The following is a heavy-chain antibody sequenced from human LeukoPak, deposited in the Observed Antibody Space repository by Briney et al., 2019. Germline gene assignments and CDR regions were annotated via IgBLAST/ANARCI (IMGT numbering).Heavy chain of an antibody. CDR2: VSSGFHA. V-gene: IGHV3-13*01. J-gene: IGHJ4*02. CDR3: VREARGYHYAYFDY. Sequence: GGSLRLSCTASGFTLGSHDMHWVRQIPGQGLEWVAAVSSGFHAFFADSVQGRFTVSREDARNSLYLQMNSLRAGDTAVYYCVREARGYHYAYFDYWGQGTLVTVSS. D-gene: IGHD5-18*01. CDR1: GFTLGSHD.